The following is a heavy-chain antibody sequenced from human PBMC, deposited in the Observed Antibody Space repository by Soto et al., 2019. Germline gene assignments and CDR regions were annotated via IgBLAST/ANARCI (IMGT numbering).Heavy chain of an antibody. D-gene: IGHD4-17*01. CDR3: AAQLYYGDLYYFDY. V-gene: IGHV5-51*06. CDR1: GYSFTSYW. Sequence: EVQLVQSGAEVKKPGESLKISCKGSGYSFTSYWIGWVRQMPGKGLEWMGIIYPGDSDTRYIPSFQGQVTISADKSFSDAYLQWCCLKRSDTAVYYWAAQLYYGDLYYFDYWGQGTLVTVSS. J-gene: IGHJ4*02. CDR2: IYPGDSDT.